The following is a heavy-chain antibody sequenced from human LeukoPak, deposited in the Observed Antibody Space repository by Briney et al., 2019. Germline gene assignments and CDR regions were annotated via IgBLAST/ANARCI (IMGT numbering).Heavy chain of an antibody. CDR3: ARPPFLVGRDAFDI. J-gene: IGHJ3*02. V-gene: IGHV4-34*01. CDR1: GFTFNNYI. D-gene: IGHD3-3*02. Sequence: GSLRLSCAASGFTFNNYIMNWVRQPPGKGLEWIGEINHSGSTNYNPSLKSRVTISVDTSKNQFSLKLSSVTVADTAVYYCARPPFLVGRDAFDIWGQGTMVTVSS. CDR2: INHSGST.